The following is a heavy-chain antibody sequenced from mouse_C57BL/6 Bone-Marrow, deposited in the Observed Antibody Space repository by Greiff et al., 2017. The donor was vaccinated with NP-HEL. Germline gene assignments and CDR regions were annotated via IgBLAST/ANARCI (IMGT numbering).Heavy chain of an antibody. CDR3: TRKGSMAWFAY. Sequence: VQLQESGAELVRPGASVTLSCKASGYTFTDYEMHWVKQTPVHGLEWIGAIDPETGGTAYNQKFKGKAILTADQSSSTAYMELRSLTSEDSAVYYCTRKGSMAWFAYWGQGTLVTVSA. CDR1: GYTFTDYE. CDR2: IDPETGGT. J-gene: IGHJ3*01. D-gene: IGHD2-10*02. V-gene: IGHV1-15*01.